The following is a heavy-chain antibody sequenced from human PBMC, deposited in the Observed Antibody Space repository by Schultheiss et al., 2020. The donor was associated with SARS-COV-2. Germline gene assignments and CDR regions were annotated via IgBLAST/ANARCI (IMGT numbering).Heavy chain of an antibody. CDR3: ARTIRHYFDY. J-gene: IGHJ4*02. D-gene: IGHD3-3*02. V-gene: IGHV3-23*01. CDR2: ISGSGGST. Sequence: GESLKISCAASGFTFSSYSMNWVRQAPGKGLEWVSAISGSGGSTYYADSVKGRFTISRDSSKNTLYLQMNSLRAEDTAVYYCARTIRHYFDYWGQGTLVTVSS. CDR1: GFTFSSYS.